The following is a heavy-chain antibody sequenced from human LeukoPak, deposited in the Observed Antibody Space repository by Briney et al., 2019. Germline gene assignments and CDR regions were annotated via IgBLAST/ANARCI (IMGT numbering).Heavy chain of an antibody. CDR3: TKLKGWYGEGFFDY. D-gene: IGHD6-19*01. J-gene: IGHJ4*02. CDR1: GFTVSSNY. V-gene: IGHV3-53*01. Sequence: GGSLRLSCAASGFTVSSNYMSWVRQPAGKGLEWVSVLYSGGATFYADSVKGRFTISRDTSKNTLYLQMNDLRADDTAVYYCTKLKGWYGEGFFDYWGQGPLVTVSS. CDR2: LYSGGAT.